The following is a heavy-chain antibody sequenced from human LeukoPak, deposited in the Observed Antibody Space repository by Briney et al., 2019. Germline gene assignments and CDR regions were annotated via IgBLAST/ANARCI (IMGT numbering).Heavy chain of an antibody. CDR3: AAELYGVYTDCCTFHL. CDR1: GFTFSTSA. J-gene: IGHJ3*01. CDR2: IIVGSGAT. V-gene: IGHV1-58*01. D-gene: IGHD4-17*01. Sequence: ASVKVSCNTSGFTFSTSAVQWVRQARGQRLEWIGWIIVGSGATNYAQSLQGRFTITRDMSTNTAYMELSSLGSEDSAVYYCAAELYGVYTDCCTFHLWGQGTMVTVSS.